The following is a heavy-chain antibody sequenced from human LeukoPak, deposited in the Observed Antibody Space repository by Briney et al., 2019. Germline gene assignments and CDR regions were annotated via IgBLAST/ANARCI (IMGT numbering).Heavy chain of an antibody. Sequence: TSETLSLTCTVSGGSINSTSYYWGWIRQPPGKGLEWIGSIYYGGSTYYNPSLKSRVTILVDVDTSKNQFSLKLSSVTAADTAVYYCAREALYGSGSYRTFDYWGQGTLVTVSS. CDR1: GGSINSTSYY. CDR2: IYYGGST. CDR3: AREALYGSGSYRTFDY. V-gene: IGHV4-39*07. D-gene: IGHD3-10*01. J-gene: IGHJ4*02.